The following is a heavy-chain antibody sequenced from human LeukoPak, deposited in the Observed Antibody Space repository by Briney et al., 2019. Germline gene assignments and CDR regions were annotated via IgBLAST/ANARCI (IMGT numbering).Heavy chain of an antibody. J-gene: IGHJ6*02. V-gene: IGHV3-43*01. CDR3: AKGLNYYYYYGMDV. Sequence: GGSLRLSCAASGFTFGDYTMHWVRQAPGKGLEWVSLISWDGGSTYYADSVKGRFTISRDNSKNSLYLQMNSLRTEDTALYYCAKGLNYYYYYGMDVWGQGTTVTVSS. CDR2: ISWDGGST. CDR1: GFTFGDYT.